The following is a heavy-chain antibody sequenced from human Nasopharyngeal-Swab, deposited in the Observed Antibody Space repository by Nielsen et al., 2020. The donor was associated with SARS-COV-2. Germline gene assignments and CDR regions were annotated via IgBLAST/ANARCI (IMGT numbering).Heavy chain of an antibody. Sequence: SETLSLTCTVSGGSISSGSYYWSWIRQPAGKGLEWIGRIYTSGSTNYNPSLKSRVTISVDTSKNQFSLKLSSVTAADTAVHYCARGRYDILTGYYQAREDVWGQGTTVTVSS. V-gene: IGHV4-61*02. CDR1: GGSISSGSYY. D-gene: IGHD3-9*01. J-gene: IGHJ6*02. CDR2: IYTSGST. CDR3: ARGRYDILTGYYQAREDV.